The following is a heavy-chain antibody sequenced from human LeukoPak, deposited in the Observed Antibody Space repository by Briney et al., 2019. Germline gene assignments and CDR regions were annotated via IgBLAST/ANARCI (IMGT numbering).Heavy chain of an antibody. CDR1: GGSIGSYS. V-gene: IGHV4-4*07. CDR3: ASGPTRSGEPFDY. Sequence: SETLSLTCTVSGGSIGSYSWSWIRQPAGKGLEWIGRIYTSGSTNYNPSLKSRVTMSVDTSKNQFSLKLSSVTAADTAVYYCASGPTRSGEPFDYWGQGTLVTVSS. D-gene: IGHD3-16*01. CDR2: IYTSGST. J-gene: IGHJ4*02.